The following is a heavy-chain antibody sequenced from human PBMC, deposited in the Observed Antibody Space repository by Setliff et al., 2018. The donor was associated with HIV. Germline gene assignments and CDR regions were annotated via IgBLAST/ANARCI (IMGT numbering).Heavy chain of an antibody. CDR2: INPSGGST. CDR1: GYTFTSYY. D-gene: IGHD1-20*01. Sequence: GPVKVSCKASGYTFTSYYLHWVRQAPGQGLEWMGIINPSGGSTTYAQKFQGRVTMTRDTSASTVYMELSSLRSEDTAVYYCAREARYQDRYYYYMDVWGKGTTVTVSS. V-gene: IGHV1-46*03. J-gene: IGHJ6*03. CDR3: AREARYQDRYYYYMDV.